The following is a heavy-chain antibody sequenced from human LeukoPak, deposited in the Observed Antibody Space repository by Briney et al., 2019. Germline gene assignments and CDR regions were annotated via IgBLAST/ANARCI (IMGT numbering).Heavy chain of an antibody. CDR3: ARAILSGYPDS. CDR1: GGSISTYY. D-gene: IGHD3-3*01. V-gene: IGHV4-59*01. CDR2: IYYSGST. J-gene: IGHJ4*02. Sequence: PSETLSLTCSVSGGSISTYYWTWIRQPPGKGLEWIGYIYYSGSTNYNPSLTSRVTISLDTSKNQFSLKLSSVTAADTAVYYCARAILSGYPDSWGQGTLVIVFS.